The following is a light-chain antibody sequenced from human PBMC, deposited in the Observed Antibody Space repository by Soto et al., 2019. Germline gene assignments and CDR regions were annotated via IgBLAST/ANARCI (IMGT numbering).Light chain of an antibody. CDR3: QQYMSSVT. J-gene: IGKJ1*01. CDR2: GAS. V-gene: IGKV3-20*01. CDR1: QSVDTTF. Sequence: EIVLTQSPGSLSLSPGQRDTLSCRASQSVDTTFFAWYQKKPGQAPRLLIYGASKRATGIPHRFSGSGSGTDFTLIISRLEPEDFAVYYCQQYMSSVTFGQGTKVEIK.